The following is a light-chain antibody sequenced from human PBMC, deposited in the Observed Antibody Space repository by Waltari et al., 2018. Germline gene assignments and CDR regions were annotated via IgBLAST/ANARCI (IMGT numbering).Light chain of an antibody. CDR3: SSYAGSNNWV. Sequence: QSALTQPPSASGSPGQSVTISCTGTSSDVGGYNYVSWYQQHPGKAPKLMIYEVSKRPPGVPDRFSCSKSGNTASLTVSGLQAEDEADYYCSSYAGSNNWVFGGGTKLTVL. CDR2: EVS. V-gene: IGLV2-8*01. CDR1: SSDVGGYNY. J-gene: IGLJ3*02.